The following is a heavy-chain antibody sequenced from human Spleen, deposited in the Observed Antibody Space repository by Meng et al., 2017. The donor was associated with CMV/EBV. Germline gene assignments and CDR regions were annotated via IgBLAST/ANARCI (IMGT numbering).Heavy chain of an antibody. Sequence: SETLSLTCTVSGASISSSYWSWIRQPPGAGLEWIGHIYYTGSTSYNPSLKGRVTISLALSKSQFPLRLTSVTAADTAVYYCAGRNLYFYGMDVWGQGTTVTVSS. CDR2: IYYTGST. V-gene: IGHV4-59*01. CDR1: GASISSSY. J-gene: IGHJ6*02. D-gene: IGHD1-14*01. CDR3: AGRNLYFYGMDV.